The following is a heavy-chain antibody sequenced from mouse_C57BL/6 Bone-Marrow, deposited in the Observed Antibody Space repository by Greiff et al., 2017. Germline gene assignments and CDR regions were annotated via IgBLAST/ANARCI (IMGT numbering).Heavy chain of an antibody. J-gene: IGHJ2*01. V-gene: IGHV1-69*01. D-gene: IGHD1-2*01. CDR3: ARERGYYGFFDY. CDR1: GYTFTSYW. CDR2: IDPSDSYT. Sequence: QVQLQQPGAELVMPGASVKLSCKASGYTFTSYWMHWVKQRPGQGLEWIGEIDPSDSYTNYNQKFKGKSTLTVDKSTSTAYMQLSSLTSEDSAVYYCARERGYYGFFDYWGQGTTLTVSS.